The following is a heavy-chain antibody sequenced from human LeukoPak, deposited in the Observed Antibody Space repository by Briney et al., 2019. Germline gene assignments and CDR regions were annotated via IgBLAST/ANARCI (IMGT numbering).Heavy chain of an antibody. V-gene: IGHV4-31*03. CDR2: IYYSGST. J-gene: IGHJ3*02. CDR1: GGSISSGGYY. CDR3: ARDNMGAFDI. Sequence: SETLSLTCTVSGGSISSGGYYWSWIRQHPGRGLEWIGYIYYSGSTYYNPSLKSRVTISVDTSKNQFSLKLSSVTAADTAVYYCARDNMGAFDIWGQGTMVTVSS.